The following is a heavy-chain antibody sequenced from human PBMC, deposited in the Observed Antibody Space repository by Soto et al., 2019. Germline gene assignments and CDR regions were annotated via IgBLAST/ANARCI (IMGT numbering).Heavy chain of an antibody. CDR1: GGSFSGYY. V-gene: IGHV4-34*01. J-gene: IGHJ4*02. CDR2: INHSGST. D-gene: IGHD3-22*01. CDR3: ARGNPHPVGYPRRRGMIVH. Sequence: SETLSLTCAVYGGSFSGYYWSWIRQPPGKGLEWIGEINHSGSTNYNPSLKSRVTISVDTSKNQFSLKLSSVTAADTAVYYCARGNPHPVGYPRRRGMIVHWGQGTLVTVSS.